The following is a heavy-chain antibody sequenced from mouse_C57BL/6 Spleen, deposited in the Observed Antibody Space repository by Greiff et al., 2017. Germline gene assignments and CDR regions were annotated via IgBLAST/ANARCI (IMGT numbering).Heavy chain of an antibody. CDR1: GYTFTDYN. CDR3: AREGYYGRKDY. Sequence: VQLKESGPELVKPGASVKMSCKASGYTFTDYNMHWVKQSHGKSLEWIGYINPNNGGTSYNQKFKGKATLTVNKSSSTAYMELRSLTSEDSAVYYCAREGYYGRKDYWGQGTSVTVSS. CDR2: INPNNGGT. D-gene: IGHD1-1*01. V-gene: IGHV1-22*01. J-gene: IGHJ4*01.